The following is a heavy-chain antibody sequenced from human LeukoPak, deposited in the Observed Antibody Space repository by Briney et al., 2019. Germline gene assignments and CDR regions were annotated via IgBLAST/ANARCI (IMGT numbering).Heavy chain of an antibody. D-gene: IGHD3-9*01. CDR3: ARIDILTGYAAVGDC. Sequence: GGSLRLSCAASGFTFSSYNMHWVRQAPGKGLEWVALISYDGSNQLYADSVSGRFTISRDNSKNTLQLQLNSLRVEDTAVYYCARIDILTGYAAVGDCWGQGALVTVSS. CDR2: ISYDGSNQ. CDR1: GFTFSSYN. V-gene: IGHV3-30-3*01. J-gene: IGHJ4*02.